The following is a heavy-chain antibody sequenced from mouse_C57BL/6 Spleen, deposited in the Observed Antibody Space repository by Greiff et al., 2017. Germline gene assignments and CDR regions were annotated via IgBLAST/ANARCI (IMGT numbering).Heavy chain of an antibody. CDR2: INPYNGGT. CDR3: AREDDGSSYRGYFDS. D-gene: IGHD1-1*01. V-gene: IGHV1-19*01. Sequence: VQLQQSGPVLVKPGASVKMSCKASGYTFTDYYMNWVKQSHGKSLEWIGVINPYNGGTSYNQKFKGKATLTVDKSSSTAYMELNSLTSEDSAVYYCAREDDGSSYRGYFDSWGQGTTLTVSS. CDR1: GYTFTDYY. J-gene: IGHJ2*01.